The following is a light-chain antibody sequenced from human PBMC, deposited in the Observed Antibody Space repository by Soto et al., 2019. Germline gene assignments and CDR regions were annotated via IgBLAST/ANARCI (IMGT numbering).Light chain of an antibody. Sequence: IQLTQSPSTLSASVGDRVTITCRASQSISSWLAWYQQKPGKAPKLLIYAASTLQSGVPSRFSGSGSGTDFTLTISSLQPEDFATYYCQQYYSYWTFGQGTKVDIK. CDR1: QSISSW. CDR3: QQYYSYWT. J-gene: IGKJ1*01. V-gene: IGKV1-5*01. CDR2: AAS.